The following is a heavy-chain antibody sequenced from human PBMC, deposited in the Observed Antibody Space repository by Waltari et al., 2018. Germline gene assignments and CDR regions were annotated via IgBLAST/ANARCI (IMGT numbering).Heavy chain of an antibody. Sequence: QVQLVQSGAEVKKPGASVKVSCKASGYTFTEYYIHWVRQAPGQGLEWMGWISPNSGDTKFAQRFQGRVTMTRDTSSSTAYMELSRLTSDDTAVYYCARGSRYCTSTTCPSSAFDVWGQGTTVTVSS. V-gene: IGHV1-2*02. CDR2: ISPNSGDT. D-gene: IGHD2-2*01. CDR3: ARGSRYCTSTTCPSSAFDV. J-gene: IGHJ6*02. CDR1: GYTFTEYY.